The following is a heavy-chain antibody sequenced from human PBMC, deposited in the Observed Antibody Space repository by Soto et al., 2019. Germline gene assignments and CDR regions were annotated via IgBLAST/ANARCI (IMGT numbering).Heavy chain of an antibody. D-gene: IGHD2-15*01. J-gene: IGHJ4*02. CDR1: GFTFSSYA. CDR2: ISYDGSNK. CDR3: ARDAGGGSDY. Sequence: QVQLVESGGGVVQPGRSLRLSCAASGFTFSSYAMHWVRQAPGKGLEWVAVISYDGSNKYYADSVKGRFTISRDNSKNTLYLQMNSLRAEDTAVYYCARDAGGGSDYWGQGTLVTVSS. V-gene: IGHV3-30-3*01.